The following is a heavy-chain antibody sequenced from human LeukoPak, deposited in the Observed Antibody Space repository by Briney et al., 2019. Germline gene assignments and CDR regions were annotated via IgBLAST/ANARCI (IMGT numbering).Heavy chain of an antibody. D-gene: IGHD6-19*01. CDR3: ARDIAVSGNYFDY. Sequence: GSLRLSCAASGFTFSNHWMHWVRQAPGKGLVWFSRINSDMSSTNYADSVKGRFTISRDNAKNTLYLQMNSLRAEDTAVYYCARDIAVSGNYFDYWGQGTLVTVSS. J-gene: IGHJ4*02. CDR1: GFTFSNHW. V-gene: IGHV3-74*01. CDR2: INSDMSST.